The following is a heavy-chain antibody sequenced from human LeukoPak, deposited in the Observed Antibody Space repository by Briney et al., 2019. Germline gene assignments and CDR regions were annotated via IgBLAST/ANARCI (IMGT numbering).Heavy chain of an antibody. Sequence: KPSETLSLTCTVSGGSISSFCWSWIRQPPGKGLEWIGFIYYTGSTDYNPSLKSRVTMSVDTSKNQFSLKLSSVTAADTAVYYCARHKEESGAYRPKDYWGQGTLVTVSS. D-gene: IGHD1-1*01. CDR2: IYYTGST. CDR3: ARHKEESGAYRPKDY. V-gene: IGHV4-59*08. CDR1: GGSISSFC. J-gene: IGHJ4*02.